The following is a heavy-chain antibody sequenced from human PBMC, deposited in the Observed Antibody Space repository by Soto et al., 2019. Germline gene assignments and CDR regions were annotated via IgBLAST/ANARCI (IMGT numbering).Heavy chain of an antibody. CDR3: AYSSTPFDY. D-gene: IGHD6-13*01. CDR2: ISYDGSNK. Sequence: GGSVRLSCAASGFTFSSYGMRWVRLAPGKGLEWVAVISYDGSNKYYADSVKGRFTISRDNSKNTLYLQMNSLRAEDTAVYYCAYSSTPFDYWGQGTLVTVSS. CDR1: GFTFSSYG. J-gene: IGHJ4*02. V-gene: IGHV3-30*03.